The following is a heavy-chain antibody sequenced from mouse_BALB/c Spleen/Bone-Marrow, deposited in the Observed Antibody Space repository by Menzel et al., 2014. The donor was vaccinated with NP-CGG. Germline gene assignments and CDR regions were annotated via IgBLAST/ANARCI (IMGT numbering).Heavy chain of an antibody. Sequence: EVMLVESGGGLVQPGGSRKLSCAASGFTFSSFGMHWVRQAPEKGLEWVAYISSGSSTIYYADTVKGRFTISRDNPKNTLFLQMTSLRSEDTAMYYCARRGSNHWYFDVWGAGTTATVSS. V-gene: IGHV5-17*02. CDR2: ISSGSSTI. J-gene: IGHJ1*01. D-gene: IGHD1-1*01. CDR1: GFTFSSFG. CDR3: ARRGSNHWYFDV.